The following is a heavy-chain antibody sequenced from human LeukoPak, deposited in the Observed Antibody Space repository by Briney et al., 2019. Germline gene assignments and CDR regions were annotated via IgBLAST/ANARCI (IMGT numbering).Heavy chain of an antibody. CDR2: ISSGSSYI. J-gene: IGHJ3*02. CDR3: ARLRAFDI. D-gene: IGHD2-21*02. CDR1: GLTFSRSS. Sequence: GGSLRLSCAASGLTFSRSSMNWVRQAPGKGLEWVSSISSGSSYIYYADSVKGRFTISRDNAKNSLYLQMNSLRAEDTAVYYCARLRAFDIWGQGTMVTVSS. V-gene: IGHV3-21*01.